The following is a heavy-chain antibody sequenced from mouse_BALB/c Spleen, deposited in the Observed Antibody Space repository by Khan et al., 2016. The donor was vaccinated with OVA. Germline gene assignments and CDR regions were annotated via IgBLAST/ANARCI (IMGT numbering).Heavy chain of an antibody. CDR3: TRRDYYAYYWFFDV. CDR2: FNPNNGGT. J-gene: IGHJ1*01. Sequence: EVKLQESGPELVKPGASVRISCKTSGYTFTEYTMPWVKQSHGKSLEWLGGFNPNNGGTSYNQKFKGKATLTVDKSSSTAYMELRSLSSEDAAVYYCTRRDYYAYYWFFDVWGAGTTVTVSS. CDR1: GYTFTEYT. V-gene: IGHV1-18*01. D-gene: IGHD1-2*01.